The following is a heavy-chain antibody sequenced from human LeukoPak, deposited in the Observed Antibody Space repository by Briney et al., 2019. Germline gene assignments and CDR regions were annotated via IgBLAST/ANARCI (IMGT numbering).Heavy chain of an antibody. J-gene: IGHJ4*02. V-gene: IGHV3-9*01. CDR1: GFTFDDYA. D-gene: IGHD3-3*01. Sequence: PGRSLRLSCAASGFTFDDYAMHWVRQAPGKGLEWVSGISWNSGSIGYADSVKGRFTISRDNAKNSLYLQMNSLRAEDTAVYYCARDPLELDYDFWSGYPDYWGQGTLVTVSS. CDR3: ARDPLELDYDFWSGYPDY. CDR2: ISWNSGSI.